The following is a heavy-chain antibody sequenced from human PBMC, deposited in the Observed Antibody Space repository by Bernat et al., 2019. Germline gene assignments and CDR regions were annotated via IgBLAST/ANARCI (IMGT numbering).Heavy chain of an antibody. Sequence: QVQLVESGGGVVQPGGSLRLSCAASGFTFSSYGMHWVRQAPGKGLEWVAFIRYDGSNKYYADSVKGRFTISRDNSKNTLYLQMNSLRAEDTAVYYCAKDEAWEYGGRFDAFDIWGQGTMVTVSS. J-gene: IGHJ3*02. CDR2: IRYDGSNK. D-gene: IGHD1-26*01. V-gene: IGHV3-30*02. CDR3: AKDEAWEYGGRFDAFDI. CDR1: GFTFSSYG.